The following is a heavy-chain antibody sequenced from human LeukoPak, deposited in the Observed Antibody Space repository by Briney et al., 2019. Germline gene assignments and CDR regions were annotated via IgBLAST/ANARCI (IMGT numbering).Heavy chain of an antibody. Sequence: PSETLSLTCSVSGGSISSYYWSWIRQPPGKGLEWIGYIYYSGTTNYKPSLKSRVTISVDTSKNQFSLKLSSVTAADTAVYYCARDRSYCSGGSCSYYFDYWGQGTLDTVSS. CDR3: ARDRSYCSGGSCSYYFDY. CDR2: IYYSGTT. J-gene: IGHJ4*02. V-gene: IGHV4-59*12. CDR1: GGSISSYY. D-gene: IGHD2-15*01.